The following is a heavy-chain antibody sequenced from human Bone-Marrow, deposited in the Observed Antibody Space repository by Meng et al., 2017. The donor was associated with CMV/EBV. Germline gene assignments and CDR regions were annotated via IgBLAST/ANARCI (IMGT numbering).Heavy chain of an antibody. Sequence: SVKVSCKASGGTFSSYTISWVRQAPGQGLEWMGRIIPILGIANYAQKFQGRVTITADKSTGTAYMELSSLRSEDTAVYYCARDRGEWLNAFDIWGQGTRVTV. D-gene: IGHD3-3*01. CDR2: IIPILGIA. CDR3: ARDRGEWLNAFDI. CDR1: GGTFSSYT. J-gene: IGHJ3*02. V-gene: IGHV1-69*04.